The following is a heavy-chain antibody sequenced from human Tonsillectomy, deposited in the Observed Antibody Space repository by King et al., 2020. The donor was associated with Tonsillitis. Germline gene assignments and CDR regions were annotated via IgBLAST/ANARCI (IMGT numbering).Heavy chain of an antibody. CDR2: ISYDGSNK. CDR1: GFTFSSYA. D-gene: IGHD6-19*01. V-gene: IGHV3-30*04. J-gene: IGHJ2*01. Sequence: VQLVESGGGVVQPGRSLRLSCAASGFTFSSYAMHWVRQAPGKGLEWVAVISYDGSNKYYADSVKGRFTISRDNSKNTLYLQMNSLRAEDTAVYYCANSGAGTGYFDLWGRGTLVTVSS. CDR3: ANSGAGTGYFDL.